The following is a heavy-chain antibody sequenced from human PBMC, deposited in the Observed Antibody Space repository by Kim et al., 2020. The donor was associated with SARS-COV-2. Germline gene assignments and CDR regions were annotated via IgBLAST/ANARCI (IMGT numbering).Heavy chain of an antibody. J-gene: IGHJ4*02. CDR3: ARRRRTDYTQILFDY. D-gene: IGHD4-4*01. CDR2: ISSSSSYT. CDR1: GFTFSDYY. Sequence: GGSLRLSCAASGFTFSDYYMSWIRQAPGKGLEWVSYISSSSSYTNYADSVKGRFTISRDNAKNSLYLQMNSLRAEDTAVYYCARRRRTDYTQILFDYWGQGTLVTVSS. V-gene: IGHV3-11*03.